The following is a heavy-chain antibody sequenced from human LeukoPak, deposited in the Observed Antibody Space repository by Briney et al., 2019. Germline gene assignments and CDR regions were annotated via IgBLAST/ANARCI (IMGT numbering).Heavy chain of an antibody. V-gene: IGHV3-23*01. J-gene: IGHJ3*02. CDR3: AKDSEYYDYVWGSYGDAFDI. D-gene: IGHD3-16*01. CDR1: GFTFSSYA. CDR2: ISGSGGST. Sequence: GGSLRLSCAASGFTFSSYAMNWVRQAPGKGLEWVSGISGSGGSTYYADSVKGRFTISRDNSKNTLYLQMNSLRAEDTAVYYCAKDSEYYDYVWGSYGDAFDIWGQGTMVTVSS.